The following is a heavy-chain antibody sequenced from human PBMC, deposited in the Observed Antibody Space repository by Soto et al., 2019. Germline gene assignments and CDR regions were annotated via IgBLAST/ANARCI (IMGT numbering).Heavy chain of an antibody. CDR3: ARQHGSGSYYPLDY. CDR1: GYRFSTYW. D-gene: IGHD3-10*01. Sequence: GEPLKISCKGSGYRFSTYWIAWVRKMPGKGLEWMGVTYPGDSDTRYTPSFQGQVTISADKYFNTAYLQWSSLKASDSAMYYCARQHGSGSYYPLDYWGQATLVTVSS. CDR2: TYPGDSDT. V-gene: IGHV5-51*01. J-gene: IGHJ4*02.